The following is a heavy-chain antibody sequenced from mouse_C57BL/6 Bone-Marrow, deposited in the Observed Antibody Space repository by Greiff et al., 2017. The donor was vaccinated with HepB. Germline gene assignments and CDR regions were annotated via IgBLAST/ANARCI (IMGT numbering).Heavy chain of an antibody. V-gene: IGHV1-55*01. J-gene: IGHJ2*01. CDR1: GYTFTSYW. D-gene: IGHD1-1*01. CDR3: ARGDYYGSSYDVFDY. Sequence: VKLQQPGAELVKPGASVKMSCKASGYTFTSYWITWVKQRPGQGLEWIGDIYPGSGSTNYNEKFKSKATLTVDTSSSTAYMQLSSLTSEDSAVYYCARGDYYGSSYDVFDYWGQGTTLTVSS. CDR2: IYPGSGST.